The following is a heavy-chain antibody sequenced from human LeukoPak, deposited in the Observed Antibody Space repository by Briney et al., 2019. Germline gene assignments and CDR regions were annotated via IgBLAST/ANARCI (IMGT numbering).Heavy chain of an antibody. D-gene: IGHD2-15*01. CDR3: ASHESSWWYFDY. V-gene: IGHV5-51*01. Sequence: GESLKISCTGSGYSFTGYWIGWVRQMPGKGLEWMGIIYPGDSDTRYSPSFQGQVTISADKSISTAYLQRSSLKASDTAMYYCASHESSWWYFDYWGQGTLVTVSS. J-gene: IGHJ4*02. CDR1: GYSFTGYW. CDR2: IYPGDSDT.